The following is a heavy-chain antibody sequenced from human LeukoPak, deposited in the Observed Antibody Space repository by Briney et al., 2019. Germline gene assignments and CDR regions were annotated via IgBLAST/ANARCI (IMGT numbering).Heavy chain of an antibody. J-gene: IGHJ6*02. Sequence: SETLSLTCAVYGGSFSGYYWSWIRQPPGKGLEWIGEINHSGSTNYNPSLKSRVTISVDTSKNQFSLKLSSVTAADTAVYYCASGLVSRGVASSYYYYGMDVWGQGTTVTVSS. D-gene: IGHD3-3*01. V-gene: IGHV4-34*01. CDR2: INHSGST. CDR1: GGSFSGYY. CDR3: ASGLVSRGVASSYYYYGMDV.